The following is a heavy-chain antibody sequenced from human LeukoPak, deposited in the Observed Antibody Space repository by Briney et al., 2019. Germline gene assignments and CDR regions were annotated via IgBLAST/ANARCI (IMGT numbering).Heavy chain of an antibody. Sequence: GSLRLSCAASGFTFSSYAMHWVRQAPGKGLEYVSAISSNGGSTYYANSVQGRFTISRDNSKNTLYLQMGSLRAEDMAVYYCARPGYCSSTSCYTPLDYWGQGTLVTVSS. D-gene: IGHD2-2*03. V-gene: IGHV3-64*01. CDR1: GFTFSSYA. CDR3: ARPGYCSSTSCYTPLDY. J-gene: IGHJ4*02. CDR2: ISSNGGST.